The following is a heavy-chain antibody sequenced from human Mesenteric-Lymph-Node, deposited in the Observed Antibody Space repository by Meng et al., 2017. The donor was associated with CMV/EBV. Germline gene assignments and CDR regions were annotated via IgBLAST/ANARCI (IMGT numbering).Heavy chain of an antibody. V-gene: IGHV3-48*03. CDR3: ARDLGSTSCCSAFDI. CDR2: ISSSGDSI. Sequence: GESLKISCAASGFTFNTYEMNWVRQAPGKGLEWLSYISSSGDSIYQADSVKGRFTISRDNSKNTLYLQMNSLRAEDTAVYYCARDLGSTSCCSAFDIWGQGTMVTVSS. CDR1: GFTFNTYE. D-gene: IGHD2-2*01. J-gene: IGHJ3*02.